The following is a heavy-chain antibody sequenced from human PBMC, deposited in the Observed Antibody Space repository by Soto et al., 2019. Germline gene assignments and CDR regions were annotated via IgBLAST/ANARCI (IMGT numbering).Heavy chain of an antibody. J-gene: IGHJ4*02. CDR1: GGSVSSANYY. CDR2: IYYSGST. CDR3: AREEMAASYYFDH. Sequence: SETLSLTCTVSGGSVSSANYYWSWIRQPPGKGLEWIGYIYYSGSTKYKPSLKTRVTISVDTSKNQFSLNLSSVTAADTAVYYCAREEMAASYYFDHWGQGTLLTVSS. D-gene: IGHD6-19*01. V-gene: IGHV4-61*01.